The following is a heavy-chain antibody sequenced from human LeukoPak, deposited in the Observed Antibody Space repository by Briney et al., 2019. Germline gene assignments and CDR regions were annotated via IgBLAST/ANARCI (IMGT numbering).Heavy chain of an antibody. V-gene: IGHV1-18*01. CDR2: ISAYNGNT. CDR1: GYTFTSYA. J-gene: IGHJ3*02. CDR3: ARDLHRLVRGKEAFDI. D-gene: IGHD3-10*01. Sequence: GASVKVSCKASGYTFTSYAIHWVRQAPGQRLEWMGWISAYNGNTNYAQKLQGRVTMTTDTSTSTAYMELRSLRSDDTAVYYCARDLHRLVRGKEAFDIWGQGTMVTVSS.